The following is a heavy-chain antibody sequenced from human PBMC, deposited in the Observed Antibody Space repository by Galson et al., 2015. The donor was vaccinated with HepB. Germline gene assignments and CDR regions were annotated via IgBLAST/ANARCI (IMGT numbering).Heavy chain of an antibody. Sequence: SLRLSCAAPGFTFSSYAMHWVRQAPGKGLEWVAVISYDGSNKYYADSVKGRFTISRDNSKNTLYLQMNSLRAEDTAVYYCAQSLPYYYFDYWGQGTLVTVSS. J-gene: IGHJ4*02. D-gene: IGHD3-10*01. V-gene: IGHV3-30-3*01. CDR2: ISYDGSNK. CDR3: AQSLPYYYFDY. CDR1: GFTFSSYA.